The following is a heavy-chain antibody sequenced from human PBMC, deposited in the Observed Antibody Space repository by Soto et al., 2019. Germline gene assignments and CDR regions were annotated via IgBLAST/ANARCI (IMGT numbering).Heavy chain of an antibody. D-gene: IGHD1-26*01. Sequence: PGESLKISCKGSGYNFTSQWIGWVRQMPGKGLEWMGILLPGDSYTTYSPSFQGQVTVSADQSISTVYWQWGSLKASDTALYYCATLAGTGSYCDLYFDHWGQGTAVTVSS. CDR2: LLPGDSYT. CDR1: GYNFTSQW. CDR3: ATLAGTGSYCDLYFDH. V-gene: IGHV5-51*01. J-gene: IGHJ4*02.